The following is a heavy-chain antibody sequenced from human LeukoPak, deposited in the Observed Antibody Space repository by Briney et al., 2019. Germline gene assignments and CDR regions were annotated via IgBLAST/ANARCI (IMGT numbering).Heavy chain of an antibody. D-gene: IGHD5-18*01. Sequence: ASVKVSCKASGYTFTSYYMHWVRHAPGQGLEWMGIINPSGGSTSYAQKFQGRVTMTRDTSISTAYMELSRLRSDDTAVYYCARGGIQLWFLVDYWGQGTLVTVSS. CDR3: ARGGIQLWFLVDY. CDR1: GYTFTSYY. V-gene: IGHV1-46*01. CDR2: INPSGGST. J-gene: IGHJ4*02.